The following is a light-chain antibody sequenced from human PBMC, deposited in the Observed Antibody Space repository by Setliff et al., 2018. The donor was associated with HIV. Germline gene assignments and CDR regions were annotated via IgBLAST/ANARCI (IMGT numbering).Light chain of an antibody. J-gene: IGKJ1*01. CDR1: QSVSSN. Sequence: EIVMTQSPATLSVSLGERATLSCRASQSVSSNLAWYHQKPGQAPRLLIFGASTRATGIPARFSGSGSGTEFTLTISSLQSEDFAVYSCQQYNNWPPTFGQGTKVDI. CDR2: GAS. V-gene: IGKV3-15*01. CDR3: QQYNNWPPT.